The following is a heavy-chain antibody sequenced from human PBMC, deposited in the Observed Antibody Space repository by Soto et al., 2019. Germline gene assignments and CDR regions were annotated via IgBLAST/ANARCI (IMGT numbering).Heavy chain of an antibody. V-gene: IGHV3-48*01. J-gene: IGHJ5*01. D-gene: IGHD2-2*01. CDR1: GFTFSSYS. Sequence: GGSLRLSCAASGFTFSSYSMNWVRQAPGKGLEWVSYIGSSRSTIYYADSVKGRFTISRDNAKNSLYPQMNSLRAEDTAVYYCARDCPGSSTTCYGNEWFDSWGQGTLVTVSS. CDR3: ARDCPGSSTTCYGNEWFDS. CDR2: IGSSRSTI.